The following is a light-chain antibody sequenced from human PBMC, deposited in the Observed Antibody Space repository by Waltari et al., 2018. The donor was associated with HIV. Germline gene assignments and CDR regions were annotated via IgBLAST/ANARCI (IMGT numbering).Light chain of an antibody. V-gene: IGLV1-47*01. Sequence: QSVLTQPPSASETPGQRVTISCSGSSSNIGGNYVYWYQHLPGTAPKLLSYRNNQRPSGVPDRFSGSKSGASASLAISGLRSEDEADYYCAAWDDSLSGWVFGGGTKLTVL. CDR2: RNN. J-gene: IGLJ3*02. CDR3: AAWDDSLSGWV. CDR1: SSNIGGNY.